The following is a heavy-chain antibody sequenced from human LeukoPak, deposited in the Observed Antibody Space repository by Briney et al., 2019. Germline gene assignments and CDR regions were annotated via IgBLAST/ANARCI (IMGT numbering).Heavy chain of an antibody. V-gene: IGHV1-3*01. CDR1: GYTFTVFA. J-gene: IGHJ4*02. CDR3: ARENVPLSRLPAASDY. CDR2: INVGNGDT. Sequence: ASVKVSCKTSGYTFTVFALHWVRQAPGQRLEWMGWINVGNGDTKSSQKFQGRVTFSSDTSATTAYMHLSSLTSEDTAVYYCARENVPLSRLPAASDYWGQGTLVTVSS. D-gene: IGHD2-2*01.